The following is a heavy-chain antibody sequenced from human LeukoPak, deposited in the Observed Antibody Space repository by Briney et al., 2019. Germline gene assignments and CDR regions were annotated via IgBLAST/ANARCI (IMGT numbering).Heavy chain of an antibody. Sequence: GGSLRPSCAASGFTFSSYWMHWVRQAPGKGLVWVSRINSAGSSTSYADSVKGRFTISRDNAKNTLYLQMNSLRAEDTAVYYCARARPSYDILTGTRRDDAFDIWGQGTMVTVSS. CDR1: GFTFSSYW. V-gene: IGHV3-74*01. CDR3: ARARPSYDILTGTRRDDAFDI. CDR2: INSAGSST. J-gene: IGHJ3*02. D-gene: IGHD3-9*01.